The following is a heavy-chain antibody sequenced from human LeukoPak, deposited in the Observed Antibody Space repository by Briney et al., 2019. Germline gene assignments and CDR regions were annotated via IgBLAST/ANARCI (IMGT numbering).Heavy chain of an antibody. V-gene: IGHV3-74*01. Sequence: GGSLRLSCAASGFTFSSYWMHWVRQAPGKGLVWVSRINTDGSTTSYADSVKGQFTISRDNAKNTLYLQMNSLRAEDTAVYYCARSPYTPDFWGQGTLVTVSS. J-gene: IGHJ4*02. CDR2: INTDGSTT. CDR3: ARSPYTPDF. D-gene: IGHD3-16*01. CDR1: GFTFSSYW.